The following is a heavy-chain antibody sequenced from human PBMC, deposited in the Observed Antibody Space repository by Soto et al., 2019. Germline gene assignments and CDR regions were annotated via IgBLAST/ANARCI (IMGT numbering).Heavy chain of an antibody. Sequence: PGGSLRLSCAASGFTFSDYYMSWIRQAPGKGLEWVSYISSSSSYTNYADSVKGRFTISRDNAKNSLYLQMSSLRAEDTAVYYCARPTQYQLLGFDPWGQGTLVTVSS. V-gene: IGHV3-11*06. D-gene: IGHD2-2*01. CDR1: GFTFSDYY. J-gene: IGHJ5*02. CDR3: ARPTQYQLLGFDP. CDR2: ISSSSSYT.